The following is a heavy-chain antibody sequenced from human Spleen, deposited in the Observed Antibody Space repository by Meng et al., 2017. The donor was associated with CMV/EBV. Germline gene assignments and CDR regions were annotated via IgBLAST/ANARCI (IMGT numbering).Heavy chain of an antibody. D-gene: IGHD6-13*01. CDR2: IIPIFGTA. CDR1: GGTFSSYA. J-gene: IGHJ3*02. CDR3: ARATRYSSSWYLSAFDI. V-gene: IGHV1-69*05. Sequence: SVKVSCKAPGGTFSSYAISWVRQAPGQGLEWMGGIIPIFGTANYAQKFQGRVTITTDESTSTAYMELSSLRSEDTAVYYCARATRYSSSWYLSAFDIWGQGTMVTVSS.